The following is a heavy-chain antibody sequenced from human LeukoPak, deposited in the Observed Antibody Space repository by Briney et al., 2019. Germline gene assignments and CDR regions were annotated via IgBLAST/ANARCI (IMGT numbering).Heavy chain of an antibody. CDR2: INPNSGGT. Sequence: GASVKVSCKASGGTFSSYAISWVRQAPGQGLEWMGWINPNSGGTNYAQKFQGRVTMTRDTSISTAYMELSRLRSDDTAVFYCARAHYYDGTTYYAYLDYWGQGTLVTVSS. CDR3: ARAHYYDGTTYYAYLDY. V-gene: IGHV1-2*02. D-gene: IGHD3-22*01. CDR1: GGTFSSYA. J-gene: IGHJ4*02.